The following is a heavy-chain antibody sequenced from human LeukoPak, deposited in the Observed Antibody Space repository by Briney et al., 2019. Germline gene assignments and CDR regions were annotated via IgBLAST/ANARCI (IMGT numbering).Heavy chain of an antibody. CDR2: IRYDGSNK. J-gene: IGHJ4*02. V-gene: IGHV3-30*02. CDR3: AKDFEAVEPVFDY. CDR1: GFTFSSYG. Sequence: PGGSLRLSCAASGFTFSSYGMHWVRQAPGKGLEWVAFIRYDGSNKYYADSVKGRFTISRDNSKNTLYLQMNSLRAEDTAVYYCAKDFEAVEPVFDYWGQGTLVTVSS. D-gene: IGHD1-1*01.